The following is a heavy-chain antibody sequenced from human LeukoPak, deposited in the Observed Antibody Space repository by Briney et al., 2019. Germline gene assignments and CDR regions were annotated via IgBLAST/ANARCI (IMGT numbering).Heavy chain of an antibody. J-gene: IGHJ4*02. Sequence: GGSLRLSCAASGFTFSSYSMNWVRQAPGKGLEWVSSISSSSSYIYYADSVKGRFTISRDNAKNSLYLQMNSLRAEDTAVYYCARDLMYCDTMSCYDGDFDYWGQGTPVTVSS. V-gene: IGHV3-21*01. D-gene: IGHD2-2*01. CDR2: ISSSSSYI. CDR3: ARDLMYCDTMSCYDGDFDY. CDR1: GFTFSSYS.